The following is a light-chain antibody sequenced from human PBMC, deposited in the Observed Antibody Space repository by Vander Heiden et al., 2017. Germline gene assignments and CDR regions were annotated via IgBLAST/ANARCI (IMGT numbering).Light chain of an antibody. CDR3: NSRDSSGNHP. V-gene: IGLV3-19*01. CDR2: GKN. Sequence: SSELTQDPAVSVALGQTVRSTCQGDSLRSYYASWYQQKPGHAPVLVIYGKNNRPSGIPDRFSGSSSGNTASLTITGAQEEDEADYYCNSRDSSGNHPFGGGTKLTVL. CDR1: SLRSYY. J-gene: IGLJ2*01.